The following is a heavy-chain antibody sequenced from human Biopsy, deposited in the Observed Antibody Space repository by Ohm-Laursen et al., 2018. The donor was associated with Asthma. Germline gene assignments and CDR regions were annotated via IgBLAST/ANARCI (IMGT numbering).Heavy chain of an antibody. J-gene: IGHJ4*02. V-gene: IGHV3-48*02. CDR3: ARFKRGYSYGYAGVFDY. D-gene: IGHD5-18*01. CDR1: GFTFSSYS. CDR2: ISSSSSTI. Sequence: GSLRLSCSASGFTFSSYSMNWVRQAPGKGLEWVSYISSSSSTIYYADSVKSRFTISRDNAKNSLYLQMNSLRDEDTAVYYCARFKRGYSYGYAGVFDYWGQGTLVTVSS.